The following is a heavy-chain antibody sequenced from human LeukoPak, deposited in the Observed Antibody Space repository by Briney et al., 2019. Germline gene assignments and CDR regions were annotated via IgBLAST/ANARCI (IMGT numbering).Heavy chain of an antibody. D-gene: IGHD6-19*01. J-gene: IGHJ4*02. V-gene: IGHV4-39*07. CDR3: ARDFWASGWPIFDY. Sequence: KPSETLSLTCTVSGGSISSSSYYWGWIRQPPGKGLEWIGSIYYSGSTYYNPSLKSQVTISVDTSKNQFSLKLSSVTAADTAVYYCARDFWASGWPIFDYWGQGTLVTVSS. CDR1: GGSISSSSYY. CDR2: IYYSGST.